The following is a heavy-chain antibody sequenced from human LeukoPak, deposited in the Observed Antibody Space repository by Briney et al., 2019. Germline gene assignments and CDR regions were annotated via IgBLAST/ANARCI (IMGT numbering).Heavy chain of an antibody. CDR3: GKDKYSGSYFGGPLHY. V-gene: IGHV3-9*01. J-gene: IGHJ4*02. Sequence: GGSLRLSCAASGFTFDDFAMHWVRQVPGKGLEWVSSISWNSGNVDYADSVKGRFTISRDNAKKSLYLQMRSLRAEDTALYYCGKDKYSGSYFGGPLHYWGQGTLVAVSS. D-gene: IGHD1-26*01. CDR2: ISWNSGNV. CDR1: GFTFDDFA.